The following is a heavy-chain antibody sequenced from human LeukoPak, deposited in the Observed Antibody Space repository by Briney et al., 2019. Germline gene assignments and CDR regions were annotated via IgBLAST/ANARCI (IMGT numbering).Heavy chain of an antibody. D-gene: IGHD4-17*01. Sequence: PGGSLRLSYAASGFSFISYGMHWVRQAPGKGLEWVGVISDDGRNKKYADSVKGRFTISRDNSKDTLYLQMNSLRDEDTAVYYCAKRPSDYGDFVTYFDYWGQGTLVTVSS. J-gene: IGHJ4*02. CDR2: ISDDGRNK. V-gene: IGHV3-30*18. CDR1: GFSFISYG. CDR3: AKRPSDYGDFVTYFDY.